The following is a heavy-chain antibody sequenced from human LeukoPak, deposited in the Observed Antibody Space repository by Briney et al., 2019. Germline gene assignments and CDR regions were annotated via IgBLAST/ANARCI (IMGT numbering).Heavy chain of an antibody. V-gene: IGHV1-8*01. CDR2: MNPNSGNT. Sequence: ASVKVSCKASGYTFTNYDINWVRLATGQGLEWMGWMNPNSGNTGYAQKFQGRVTMTRNTSVSTAYMDLSSLRSEDTAVYYCARGSSGDYSVSGSAWFDPWDQGTLVTVSS. CDR1: GYTFTNYD. D-gene: IGHD3-10*01. CDR3: ARGSSGDYSVSGSAWFDP. J-gene: IGHJ5*02.